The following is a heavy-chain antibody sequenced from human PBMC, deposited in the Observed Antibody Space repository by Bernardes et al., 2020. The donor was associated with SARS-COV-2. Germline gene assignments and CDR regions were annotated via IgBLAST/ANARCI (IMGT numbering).Heavy chain of an antibody. Sequence: GGSLRLSCAASGFTFSSYLFSWFRPTPGTGTAWVSSISAAGRSIYYGDSVRGRFTTSRDNTRTSVFLQMESLRAEDTAVYYCARDGGGTDWGFGFDAWGPGTMVHVSS. D-gene: IGHD7-27*01. CDR3: ARDGGGTDWGFGFDA. J-gene: IGHJ3*01. CDR2: ISAAGRSI. CDR1: GFTFSSYL. V-gene: IGHV3-21*01.